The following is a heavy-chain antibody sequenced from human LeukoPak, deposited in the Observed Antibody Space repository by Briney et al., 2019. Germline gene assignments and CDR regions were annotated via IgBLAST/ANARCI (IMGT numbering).Heavy chain of an antibody. V-gene: IGHV3-21*01. Sequence: GGSLRLSCAASGFTFTDYNMNWVRQAPGKGLDWVSSISTTSSYIYYADSLKGRFTISRDNAKNSLYLQMNSLRAEDTAVYYCASGQWPKKLSYWGQGTLVTVSS. CDR1: GFTFTDYN. D-gene: IGHD6-19*01. J-gene: IGHJ4*02. CDR3: ASGQWPKKLSY. CDR2: ISTTSSYI.